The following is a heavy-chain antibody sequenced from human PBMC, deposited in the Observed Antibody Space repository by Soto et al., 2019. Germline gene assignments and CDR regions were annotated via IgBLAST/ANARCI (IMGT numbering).Heavy chain of an antibody. CDR1: GRSITSYY. V-gene: IGHV4-59*12. Sequence: QVVLQESGPGLVKPSETLSLTCSVSGRSITSYYWSWVRQPPGKGLEWIGYIYDNGITSQNPSLKSRVTMSADTSQNQFSLKLTSVPSADTAVYYCARTYDSNGYANEFDSWGQGILVTVTS. CDR3: ARTYDSNGYANEFDS. J-gene: IGHJ4*02. CDR2: IYDNGIT. D-gene: IGHD3-22*01.